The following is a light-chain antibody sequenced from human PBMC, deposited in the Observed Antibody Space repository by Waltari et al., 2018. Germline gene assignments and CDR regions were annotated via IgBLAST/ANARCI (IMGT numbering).Light chain of an antibody. Sequence: QSALTQEASVSGTVGQTVTLSCIGNSNNIGRADVRWYQQISHGAPKTVMFGNSLPSGISDRFSGSKSGTTASLTISGLQPEDEADYYCSTWDYSLNAELFGGGTKLTVL. CDR3: STWDYSLNAEL. CDR2: GNS. CDR1: SNNIGRAD. J-gene: IGLJ2*01. V-gene: IGLV1-36*01.